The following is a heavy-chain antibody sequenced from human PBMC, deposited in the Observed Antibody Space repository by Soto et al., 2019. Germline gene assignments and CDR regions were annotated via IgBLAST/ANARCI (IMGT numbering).Heavy chain of an antibody. CDR2: IIPIFGTA. Sequence: QVQLVQSGAEVKKPGSSVKVSCKASGGTFSSYAISWVRQAPGQGLEWMGGIIPIFGTANYAQKFQGRVTITADESTSTDYLELSSLRSEDTAVYYCARNRGIAAAGTRYYYYGMDVWGQGTTVTVSS. CDR1: GGTFSSYA. J-gene: IGHJ6*02. D-gene: IGHD6-13*01. V-gene: IGHV1-69*01. CDR3: ARNRGIAAAGTRYYYYGMDV.